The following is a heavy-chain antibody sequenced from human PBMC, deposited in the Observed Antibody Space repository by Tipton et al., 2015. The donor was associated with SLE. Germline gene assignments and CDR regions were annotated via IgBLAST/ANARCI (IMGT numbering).Heavy chain of an antibody. V-gene: IGHV4-61*09. J-gene: IGHJ4*02. D-gene: IGHD3-22*01. Sequence: TLSLTCTVSGGSISSGSFFWSCFRQPAGKGLEWIGHNYTSVSTNYNPSLKSRVTISVETSKNQYSLRLTSVTAADTAVYYCARQLTSGYYYEFGYWGQGMLVTVSS. CDR2: NYTSVST. CDR1: GGSISSGSFF. CDR3: ARQLTSGYYYEFGY.